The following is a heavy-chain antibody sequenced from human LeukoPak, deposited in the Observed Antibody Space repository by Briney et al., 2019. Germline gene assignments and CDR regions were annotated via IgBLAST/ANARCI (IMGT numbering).Heavy chain of an antibody. CDR2: ISSSSSYI. V-gene: IGHV3-21*01. Sequence: KTGGPLRLFCAPSGYLFSSYSMNWVRQAPGKGLECVLYISSSSSYIDYADSVKGRFTSSRANAKNSLYMQMNSLRAEDTAVYYCARDSDYGDYFDYWCRGTLVIVSS. CDR1: GYLFSSYS. CDR3: ARDSDYGDYFDY. J-gene: IGHJ4*02. D-gene: IGHD4-17*01.